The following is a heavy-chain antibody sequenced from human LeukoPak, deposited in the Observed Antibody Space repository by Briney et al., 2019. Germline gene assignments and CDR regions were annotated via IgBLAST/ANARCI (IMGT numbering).Heavy chain of an antibody. V-gene: IGHV4-59*01. CDR3: ARTTEGGYTYGYFYYYYMDV. CDR2: IHYSGST. J-gene: IGHJ6*03. CDR1: GGSISSYY. Sequence: SETLSLTCAVSGGSISSYYWSWIRQPPGKGLEWIGYIHYSGSTNYNPSLKSRVTISVDTSKNQFSLKLSSVTAADTAVYYCARTTEGGYTYGYFYYYYMDVWGKGTTVTISS. D-gene: IGHD5-18*01.